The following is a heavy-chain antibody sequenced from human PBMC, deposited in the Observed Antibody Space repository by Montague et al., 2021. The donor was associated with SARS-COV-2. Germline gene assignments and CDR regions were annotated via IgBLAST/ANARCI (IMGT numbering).Heavy chain of an antibody. CDR3: ARDLNEYSSSGGFDY. CDR2: IYYSGST. CDR1: GGSNSSSGYY. V-gene: IGHV4-39*07. D-gene: IGHD6-6*01. J-gene: IGHJ4*02. Sequence: SETLSLTCTISGGSNSSSGYYWTWIRQPPGKGLEWIGSIYYSGSTYYNPSLKSRVTISVDTSKNQFSLKLSSVTAADTAVYYCARDLNEYSSSGGFDYWGQGTLVTVSS.